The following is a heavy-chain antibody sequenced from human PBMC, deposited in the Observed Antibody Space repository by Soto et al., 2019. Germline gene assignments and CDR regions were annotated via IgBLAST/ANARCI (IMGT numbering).Heavy chain of an antibody. V-gene: IGHV1-8*01. CDR1: GDTFTSYD. CDR3: ARYRGGTGTGSSWFDY. CDR2: MNPNSGNT. D-gene: IGHD1-1*01. J-gene: IGHJ5*01. Sequence: QVQLVQSGAEVKKPGSSVKVSCKASGDTFTSYDLNWVRQATGQGLEGLGWMNPNSGNTGYAQKFQGRVTMTRTTFTSTAYVDLSGLTSDDSAVYYCARYRGGTGTGSSWFDYWGQGTLVTVSS.